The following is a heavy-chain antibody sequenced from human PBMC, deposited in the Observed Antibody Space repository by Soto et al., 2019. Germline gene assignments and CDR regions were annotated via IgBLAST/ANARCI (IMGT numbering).Heavy chain of an antibody. V-gene: IGHV1-69*01. CDR2: SIPIFGTA. CDR1: GGTFSSYA. J-gene: IGHJ6*02. D-gene: IGHD1-1*01. CDR3: ATREGNWNQNHYYYYGMDV. Sequence: QVQLVQPGAEVKKPGSSVKVSCKASGGTFSSYAISWVRQAPGQGLEWMGGSIPIFGTANYAQKFQGRVTITADESTSTAYMVLSSLRGEDTAEYYCATREGNWNQNHYYYYGMDVWGQGTTVTVSS.